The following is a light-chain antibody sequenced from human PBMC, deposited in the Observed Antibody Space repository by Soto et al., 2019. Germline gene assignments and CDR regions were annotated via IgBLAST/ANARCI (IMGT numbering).Light chain of an antibody. J-gene: IGLJ2*01. CDR1: SSDVGGYNY. V-gene: IGLV2-14*01. CDR2: DVS. Sequence: QSALTQPASVSGSPGQSITISCTGTSSDVGGYNYVSWYQQHPGKAPKLLIYDVSNRPSGVSNRFSGSKSGNTASLTISGLQDEDEADYYCSSYTISSPLVFGGGTKVTVL. CDR3: SSYTISSPLV.